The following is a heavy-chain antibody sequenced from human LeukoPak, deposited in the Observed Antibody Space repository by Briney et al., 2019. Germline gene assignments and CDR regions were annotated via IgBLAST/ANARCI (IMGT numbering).Heavy chain of an antibody. D-gene: IGHD3-22*01. J-gene: IGHJ4*02. Sequence: AASVTVSSTASGYTFTSYDINWVRQATGQGREWVEWMNPNRGNTGDAQKFQGRVTMTRNTSISTAYMELSSLRSEDTAVYYCARVGEVAYYYDSSGYYYEDYWGQGTLVTVSS. V-gene: IGHV1-8*01. CDR1: GYTFTSYD. CDR3: ARVGEVAYYYDSSGYYYEDY. CDR2: MNPNRGNT.